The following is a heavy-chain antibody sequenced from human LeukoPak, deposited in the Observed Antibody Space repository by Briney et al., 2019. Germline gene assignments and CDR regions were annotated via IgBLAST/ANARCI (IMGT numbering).Heavy chain of an antibody. CDR2: ISAYNGNT. V-gene: IGHV1-18*01. D-gene: IGHD3-9*01. Sequence: ASVKVSCKASGYTFTSYDINWVRQATGQGLEWMGWISAYNGNTNYAQNLQGRVTMTTDTSTSTAYMELRSLRSDDTALYYCARFESGYDILTGYYTNNWFDPWGQGTLVTVSS. J-gene: IGHJ5*02. CDR3: ARFESGYDILTGYYTNNWFDP. CDR1: GYTFTSYD.